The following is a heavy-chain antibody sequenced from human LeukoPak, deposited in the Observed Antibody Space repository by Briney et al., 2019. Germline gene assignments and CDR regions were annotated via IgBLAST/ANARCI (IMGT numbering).Heavy chain of an antibody. J-gene: IGHJ4*02. CDR1: GFSLSTSGMC. CDR2: IDWDDDK. CDR3: ARIKAAAGTPYFDY. Sequence: SGPALVKPTQTLTLTCTLSGFSLSTSGMCVSWIRQPPGKALEWLARIDWDDDKYYSTSLKTRLTISKDTSKNQVVLTMTNMDPVDTATYYCARIKAAAGTPYFDYWGQGTLVTVSS. V-gene: IGHV2-70*11. D-gene: IGHD6-13*01.